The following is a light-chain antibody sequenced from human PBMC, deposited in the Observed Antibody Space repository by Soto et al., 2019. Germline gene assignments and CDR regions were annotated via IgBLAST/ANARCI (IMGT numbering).Light chain of an antibody. J-gene: IGKJ5*01. Sequence: EIVLTQSPGTLSLSPGERATLSCRASQTVGANYLAWYQQKPGQAPRLLIYHASTRASGIPDRFSGSGSGTDFTLTITSLEPADFALSYCQQYASSPLTFGQGTRLETK. CDR3: QQYASSPLT. CDR2: HAS. V-gene: IGKV3-20*01. CDR1: QTVGANY.